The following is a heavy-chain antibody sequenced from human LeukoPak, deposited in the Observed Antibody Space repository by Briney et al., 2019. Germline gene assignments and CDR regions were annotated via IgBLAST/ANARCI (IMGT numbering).Heavy chain of an antibody. J-gene: IGHJ4*02. CDR2: IYTSGST. CDR3: ARGTWWELRGE. V-gene: IGHV4-61*02. CDR1: GGSISSGSYY. D-gene: IGHD1-26*01. Sequence: SQTLSLTCTVSGGSISSGSYYWSWIRQPAGKGLEWIGRIYTSGSTNYNPSLKSRVTISVDTSKNQFSLKLSSVTAADTAVYYCARGTWWELRGEWGQGTLVTVSS.